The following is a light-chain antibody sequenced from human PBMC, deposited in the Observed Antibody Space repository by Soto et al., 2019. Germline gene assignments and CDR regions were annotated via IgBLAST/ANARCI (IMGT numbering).Light chain of an antibody. Sequence: DIQMTQSPSTLSASVGDTVTVTCRASQSIGRWLAWYQQKPGKAPKLLIFDASTLENGVPARFSGSRSGPEFSLTISSLQPDDFATYYCQQCYSYWTFGQGTKVDIK. CDR1: QSIGRW. CDR2: DAS. CDR3: QQCYSYWT. J-gene: IGKJ1*01. V-gene: IGKV1-5*01.